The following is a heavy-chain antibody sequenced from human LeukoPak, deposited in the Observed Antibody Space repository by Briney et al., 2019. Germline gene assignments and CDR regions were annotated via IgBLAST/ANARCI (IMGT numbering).Heavy chain of an antibody. CDR2: ISGSTGTT. CDR1: GFTFSKYV. V-gene: IGHV3-23*01. J-gene: IGHJ4*02. CDR3: AKTFRAVASAFDY. D-gene: IGHD6-19*01. Sequence: ASLRLSCAEPGFTFSKYVMSLVRPVPGKGLEWVSAISGSTGTTYYADSVKGRFTISRDRAKNTLYLQMNSLRAEDTAVYYCAKTFRAVASAFDYWDQGTLVTVSS.